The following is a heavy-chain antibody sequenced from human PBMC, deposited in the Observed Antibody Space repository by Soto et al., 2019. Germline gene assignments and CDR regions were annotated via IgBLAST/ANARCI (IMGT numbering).Heavy chain of an antibody. CDR1: GYAFTTYG. V-gene: IGHV1-18*01. D-gene: IGHD1-1*01. CDR2: ISAHNGNT. CDR3: ARGRYGDY. J-gene: IGHJ4*02. Sequence: QVHLVQSGAEVKKPGASVKVSFKGSGYAFTTYGFTWVRQAPGQGLEWMRWISAHNGNTNYAQKLQGRVTVTRDTSTSTSYMELRSLRSDDTAVYYCARGRYGDYWGQGALVTVSS.